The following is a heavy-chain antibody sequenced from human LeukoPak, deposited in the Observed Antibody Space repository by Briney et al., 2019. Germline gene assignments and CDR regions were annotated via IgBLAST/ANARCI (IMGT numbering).Heavy chain of an antibody. Sequence: ASVKVSCKASGYTFTSYDINWVRQATGQGLEWMGWMNPNSGNTGYAQQFHGRVTMTRDTSISTAYMELRGLRSEDTAMYYCASSLVGINDYWGQGTLVIVSS. J-gene: IGHJ4*02. V-gene: IGHV1-8*01. CDR3: ASSLVGINDY. D-gene: IGHD2-8*02. CDR2: MNPNSGNT. CDR1: GYTFTSYD.